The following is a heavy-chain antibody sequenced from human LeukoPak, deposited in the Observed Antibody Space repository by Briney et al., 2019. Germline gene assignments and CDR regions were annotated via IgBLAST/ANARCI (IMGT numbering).Heavy chain of an antibody. J-gene: IGHJ4*02. CDR3: ARDMGSSGYYVDY. V-gene: IGHV3-30-3*01. CDR2: ISYDGSNK. Sequence: GGSLRLSCAASGFTFSSYAMHWVRQAPGKGLEWVAVISYDGSNKYYADSVKGRFTISRDNSKNTLYLQMHSLRAEDTAVYYCARDMGSSGYYVDYWGQETLVTVSS. D-gene: IGHD3-22*01. CDR1: GFTFSSYA.